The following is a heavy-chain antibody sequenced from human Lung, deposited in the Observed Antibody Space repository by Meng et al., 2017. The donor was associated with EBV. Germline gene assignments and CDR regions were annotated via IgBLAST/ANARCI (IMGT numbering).Heavy chain of an antibody. CDR2: IYWDNDK. CDR1: GLSFSSSGVG. V-gene: IGHV2-5*02. Sequence: QITLKESGPPLVKPTPTLALTCPFSGLSFSSSGVGVCCIRQSPGKALEWLAVIYWDNDKRYSPSLKNRLTITKDTSKNQVVLTMTNMDPVDTATYYCAHRRVGGRPWDGGDFDYWGQGTLVTVSS. D-gene: IGHD3-16*01. J-gene: IGHJ4*02. CDR3: AHRRVGGRPWDGGDFDY.